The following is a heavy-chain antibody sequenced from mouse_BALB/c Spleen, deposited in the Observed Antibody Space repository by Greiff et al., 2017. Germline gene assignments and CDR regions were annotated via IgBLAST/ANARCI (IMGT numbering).Heavy chain of an antibody. CDR1: GFTFSSFG. CDR2: ISSGSSTI. J-gene: IGHJ4*01. Sequence: EVQGVESGGGLVQPGGSRKLSCAASGFTFSSFGMHWVRQAPEKGLEWVAYISSGSSTIYYADTVKGRFTISRDNPKNTLFLQMTSLRSEDTAMYYCARRRYDAMDYWGQGTSVTVSS. CDR3: ARRRYDAMDY. V-gene: IGHV5-17*02.